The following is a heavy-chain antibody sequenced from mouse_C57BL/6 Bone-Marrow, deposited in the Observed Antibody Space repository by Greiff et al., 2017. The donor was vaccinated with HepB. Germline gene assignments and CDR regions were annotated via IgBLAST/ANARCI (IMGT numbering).Heavy chain of an antibody. Sequence: VQLQQPGAELVKPGASVKVSCKASGYTFTSYWMHWVKQRPGQGLEWIGRIHPSDSDTNYNQKFKGKATLTVDKSSSTAYMQLSSLTSEDSAVYYCAIYRGPFTTVVATDYFDDWGQGTTLTVSS. CDR3: AIYRGPFTTVVATDYFDD. V-gene: IGHV1-74*01. J-gene: IGHJ2*01. CDR2: IHPSDSDT. D-gene: IGHD1-1*01. CDR1: GYTFTSYW.